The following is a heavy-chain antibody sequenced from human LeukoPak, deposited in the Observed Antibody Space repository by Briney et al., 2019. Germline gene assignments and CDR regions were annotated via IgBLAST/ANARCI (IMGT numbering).Heavy chain of an antibody. V-gene: IGHV4-39*01. J-gene: IGHJ4*02. CDR3: ARRSSSWYRGADY. CDR1: GGSISSSSYY. D-gene: IGHD6-13*01. CDR2: IYYSGST. Sequence: SETLSLTCTVSGGSISSSSYYWGWLRQPPGKGLEWIGSIYYSGSTYYNPSLKSRVTISVDTSKNQFSLKLSSVTAADTAVYYCARRSSSWYRGADYWGQGTLVTVSS.